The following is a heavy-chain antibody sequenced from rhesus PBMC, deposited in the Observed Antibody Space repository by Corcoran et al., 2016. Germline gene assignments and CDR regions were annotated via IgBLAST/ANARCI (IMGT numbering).Heavy chain of an antibody. Sequence: QMTLKESGPALVKPTQTLTLTCTFSGFSLSTSGMGVGWIRQPPGKALEWLASIYWDDDKSYSTSLKSRLTISKDTSKNQVVLTMTNMDPVDTATYYCARGGWRYYFDYWGQGVLVTVSS. CDR2: IYWDDDK. D-gene: IGHD6-31*01. CDR3: ARGGWRYYFDY. V-gene: IGHV2S1*01. CDR1: GFSLSTSGMG. J-gene: IGHJ4*01.